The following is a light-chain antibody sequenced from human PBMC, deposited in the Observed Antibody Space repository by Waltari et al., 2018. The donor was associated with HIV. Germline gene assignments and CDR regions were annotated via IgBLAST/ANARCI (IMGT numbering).Light chain of an antibody. CDR3: SSYSSTTGHVV. CDR1: RGDVGGYNY. Sequence: QSALTQPASVSGSPGQSITISCTGTRGDVGGYNYVSWYQQYPGKAPKLIIYEVNNRPSGVSDRFSGSKSGNTASLTISGLQAEDEADYFCSSYSSTTGHVVFGGGTKVTV. CDR2: EVN. V-gene: IGLV2-14*01. J-gene: IGLJ3*02.